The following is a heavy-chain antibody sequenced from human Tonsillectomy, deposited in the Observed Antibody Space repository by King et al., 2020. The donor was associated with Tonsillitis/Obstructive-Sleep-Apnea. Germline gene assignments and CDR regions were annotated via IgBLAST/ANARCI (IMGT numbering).Heavy chain of an antibody. V-gene: IGHV3-30*04. CDR1: GFTFSTYA. D-gene: IGHD2-2*02. CDR2: ISYDGSNN. Sequence: VQLVESGGGVVQPGRSLRLSCAASGFTFSTYAMHWVRQAPGKGLEWVAVISYDGSNNYYADSVKVRFTISRDNSKNTLYLQMNSLRAEDTAVYYCARDRDCSSTSCYNAFDIWGQGTMVTVSS. J-gene: IGHJ3*02. CDR3: ARDRDCSSTSCYNAFDI.